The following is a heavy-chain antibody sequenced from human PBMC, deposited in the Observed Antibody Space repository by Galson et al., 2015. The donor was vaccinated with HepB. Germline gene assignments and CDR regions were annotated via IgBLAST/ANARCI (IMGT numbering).Heavy chain of an antibody. V-gene: IGHV3-11*06. CDR3: ARDGRWGSGGSCCPKY. Sequence: SLRLSCAASGFTFSDYYMSWIRQAPGKGLEWVSYISSSSSYTNYADSVKGRFTISRDNAKNSLYLQMNSLRAEDTAVYYCARDGRWGSGGSCCPKYWGQGTLVTVSS. D-gene: IGHD2-15*01. J-gene: IGHJ4*02. CDR2: ISSSSSYT. CDR1: GFTFSDYY.